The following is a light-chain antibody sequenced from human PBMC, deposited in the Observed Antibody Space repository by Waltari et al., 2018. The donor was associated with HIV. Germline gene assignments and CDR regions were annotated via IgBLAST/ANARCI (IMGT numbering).Light chain of an antibody. CDR1: QGVSSY. CDR2: DAS. CDR3: QQRSNWLGT. Sequence: EIVLTQSPATLSLSPGERATLSCRASQGVSSYLAWYQQKPGQAPRLLIYDASNRATGIPARCSGSGSGTDFTLTISSREPEDFAVYYCQQRSNWLGTFGPGTKVDIK. V-gene: IGKV3-11*01. J-gene: IGKJ3*01.